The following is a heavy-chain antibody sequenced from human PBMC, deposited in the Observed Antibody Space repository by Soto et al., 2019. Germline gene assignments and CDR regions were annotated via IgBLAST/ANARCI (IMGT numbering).Heavy chain of an antibody. CDR3: AKDGNIVVVTAILYYFDY. J-gene: IGHJ4*02. CDR1: GFTFSSYA. V-gene: IGHV3-23*01. CDR2: ISGSGGST. D-gene: IGHD2-21*02. Sequence: HPGGSLRLSCAASGFTFSSYAMSWVRQAPGKGLEWVSAISGSGGSTYYADSVKGRFTISRDNSKNTLYLQMNSLRAEDTAVYYCAKDGNIVVVTAILYYFDYWGQGTLVTVST.